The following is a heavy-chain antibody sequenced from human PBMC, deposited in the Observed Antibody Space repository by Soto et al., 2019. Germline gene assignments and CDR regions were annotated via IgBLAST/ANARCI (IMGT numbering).Heavy chain of an antibody. Sequence: GGSLRLSCAASGFTFSDHYLYWVRQAPGGGLEWVGRTRNKDNNYSREYAASVEGRFTISRDDSKNSLYLQMNSLKTEATAVYYCPINYYATSGSPIDMWGQGTMLTVSS. J-gene: IGHJ3*02. CDR3: PINYYATSGSPIDM. V-gene: IGHV3-72*01. D-gene: IGHD3-22*01. CDR1: GFTFSDHY. CDR2: TRNKDNNYSR.